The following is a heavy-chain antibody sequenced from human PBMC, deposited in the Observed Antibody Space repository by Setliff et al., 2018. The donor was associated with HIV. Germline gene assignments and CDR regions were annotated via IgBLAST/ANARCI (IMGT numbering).Heavy chain of an antibody. CDR3: ARGIGTRYNYYMDV. CDR2: IYTSGNM. D-gene: IGHD1-20*01. CDR1: GASISSYY. J-gene: IGHJ6*03. V-gene: IGHV4-4*07. Sequence: SETLSLTCTVSGASISSYYWNWFRQPAGKGLESLGRIYTSGNMIYNPSLKSRVTVSADTSRNQLSLKLSSVTAADTAVYYCARGIGTRYNYYMDVWGLGTTVTVSS.